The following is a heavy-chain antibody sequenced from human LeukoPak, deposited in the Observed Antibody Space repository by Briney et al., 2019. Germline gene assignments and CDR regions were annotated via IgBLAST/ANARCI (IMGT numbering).Heavy chain of an antibody. J-gene: IGHJ4*02. V-gene: IGHV3-11*04. CDR1: GFAFNHYY. CDR2: IRSSGSTI. Sequence: KPGGSQGLSCAASGFAFNHYYMSWLRQASGKGLVCGSYIRSSGSTIYYADSVKGRFTISRDNAKNSLYLQMNSLRAEDTAVYYCARVDCSSTSCYEFDYWGQGTLVTVSS. D-gene: IGHD2-2*01. CDR3: ARVDCSSTSCYEFDY.